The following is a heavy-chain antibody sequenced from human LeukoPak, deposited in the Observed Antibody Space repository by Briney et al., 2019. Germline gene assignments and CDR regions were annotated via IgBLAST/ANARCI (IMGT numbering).Heavy chain of an antibody. CDR2: ITPYNSGT. CDR3: ARDRGARRGLDV. V-gene: IGHV1-2*02. CDR1: GYSFTGYY. J-gene: IGHJ6*02. D-gene: IGHD5-12*01. Sequence: ASVKVSCTASGYSFTGYYIHWGRQAPGQGGEWMGWITPYNSGTNFAKNFQGRVTMTSDTSISTAYMELSSLKSDDTAVYYCARDRGARRGLDVWGQGTTVTVSS.